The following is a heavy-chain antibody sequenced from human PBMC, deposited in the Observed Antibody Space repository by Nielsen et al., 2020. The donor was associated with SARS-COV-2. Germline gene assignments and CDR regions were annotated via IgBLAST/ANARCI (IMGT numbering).Heavy chain of an antibody. CDR1: GFTFSSYA. Sequence: GGSLRLSCAASGFTFSSYAMHWVRQAPGKGLEWVAVISYDGSNKYYADSVKGRFTISRDNSKNTLYLQMNSLRAEDTAVYYCARDPPIAVAVGYFDYWGQGTLVTVSS. CDR2: ISYDGSNK. J-gene: IGHJ4*02. CDR3: ARDPPIAVAVGYFDY. V-gene: IGHV3-30*04. D-gene: IGHD6-19*01.